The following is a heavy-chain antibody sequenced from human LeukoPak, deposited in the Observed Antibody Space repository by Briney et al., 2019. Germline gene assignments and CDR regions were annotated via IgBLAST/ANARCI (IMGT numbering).Heavy chain of an antibody. CDR1: GYTFTSYA. V-gene: IGHV1-3*01. D-gene: IGHD2-2*01. Sequence: GASVKVSCKASGYTFTSYAMHWVRHAPVQRLEWMGWINAGNGNTKYSQKFQGRVTITRDTSASTAYMEVSSLRSEDTAVYYCARAPRGNSGYCSSTTCTDHRYNWFDPWGQGTLVTVSS. J-gene: IGHJ5*02. CDR3: ARAPRGNSGYCSSTTCTDHRYNWFDP. CDR2: INAGNGNT.